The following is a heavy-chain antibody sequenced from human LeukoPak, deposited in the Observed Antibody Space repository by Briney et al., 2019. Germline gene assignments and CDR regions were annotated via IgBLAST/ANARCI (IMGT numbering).Heavy chain of an antibody. CDR1: GFTFYNYA. Sequence: GGSLRLSCAASGFTFYNYAMSWVRQAPGKGLDWVSGVSGSGGSTFYAESVKGRFTISRDNSKLYLQMNSLRAEDTAVHYCAKRGVQQWLVDWYFDYWGQGTLVTVSS. J-gene: IGHJ4*02. V-gene: IGHV3-23*01. D-gene: IGHD6-19*01. CDR3: AKRGVQQWLVDWYFDY. CDR2: VSGSGGST.